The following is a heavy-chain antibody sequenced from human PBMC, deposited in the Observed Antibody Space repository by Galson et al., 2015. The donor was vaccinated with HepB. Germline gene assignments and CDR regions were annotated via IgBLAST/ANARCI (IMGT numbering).Heavy chain of an antibody. J-gene: IGHJ4*02. CDR2: IYRGGRA. V-gene: IGHV3-66*02. CDR3: ASTRSSWYPYFDY. D-gene: IGHD6-13*01. Sequence: SERLSCAASGFTVRFNYLSWVRQAPGKGLEWVSVIYRGGRAYYADSVKGRFTISRDNSKNTLYIQMNSRRAEDTAVYYCASTRSSWYPYFDYWGQGILVTVSS. CDR1: GFTVRFNY.